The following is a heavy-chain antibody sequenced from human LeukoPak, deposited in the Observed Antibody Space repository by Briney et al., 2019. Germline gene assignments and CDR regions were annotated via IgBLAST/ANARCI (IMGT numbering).Heavy chain of an antibody. J-gene: IGHJ3*02. D-gene: IGHD5-18*01. V-gene: IGHV4-59*08. CDR3: ARQPAATAAFDI. CDR2: IYYTGGEI. Sequence: SETLSLTCTVSGGSINSYYWSWIRQAPGKGLEWIGYIYYTGGEINYNPSLKSRLTISVDKSKNQFSLMLTSVTAADTAVYYCARQPAATAAFDIWAQGTMVTVSS. CDR1: GGSINSYY.